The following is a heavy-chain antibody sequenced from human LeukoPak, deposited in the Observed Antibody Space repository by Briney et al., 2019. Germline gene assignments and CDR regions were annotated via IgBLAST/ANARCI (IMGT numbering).Heavy chain of an antibody. D-gene: IGHD6-19*01. CDR3: ARGSGYSSGWDFDY. J-gene: IGHJ4*02. Sequence: SETLSLTCIVSGGSISSGGYYWSWIRQHPGKGLEWIGYIYYSGSTYYNPSLKSRVTISVDTSKNQFSLKLSSVTAADTAVYYCARGSGYSSGWDFDYWGQGTLVTVSS. CDR2: IYYSGST. CDR1: GGSISSGGYY. V-gene: IGHV4-31*03.